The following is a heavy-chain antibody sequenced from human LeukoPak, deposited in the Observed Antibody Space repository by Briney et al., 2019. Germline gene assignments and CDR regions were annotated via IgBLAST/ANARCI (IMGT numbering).Heavy chain of an antibody. CDR1: GFTFSSYA. V-gene: IGHV3-30-3*01. CDR2: ISYDGSNK. CDR3: ARDGRQWELLVSFDY. Sequence: GGSLRLSCAASGFTFSSYAMHWVRQAPGKGLEWVAVISYDGSNKYYADSVKGRFTISRDNSKNTVYLQMNSLRAEDTAVYYCARDGRQWELLVSFDYWGQGTLVTVSS. J-gene: IGHJ4*02. D-gene: IGHD1-26*01.